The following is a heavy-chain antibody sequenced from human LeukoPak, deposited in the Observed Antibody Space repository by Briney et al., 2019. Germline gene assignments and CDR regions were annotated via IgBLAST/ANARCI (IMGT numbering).Heavy chain of an antibody. V-gene: IGHV4-59*01. Sequence: SETLSLTCTVSGGSISSYYWSWIRQPPGKGLEWIGYIYYSGSTNYNPSLKSRVTISVDTSKNQFSLKLSSVTAADTAVYYCARGESSSSWSYYYYYYMDVWGKGTTVTISS. J-gene: IGHJ6*03. CDR3: ARGESSSSWSYYYYYYMDV. CDR1: GGSISSYY. CDR2: IYYSGST. D-gene: IGHD6-13*01.